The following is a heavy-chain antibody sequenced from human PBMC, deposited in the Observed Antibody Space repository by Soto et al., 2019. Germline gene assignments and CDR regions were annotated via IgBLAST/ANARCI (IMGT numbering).Heavy chain of an antibody. V-gene: IGHV4-34*01. CDR3: ARGRGGIAAAARHYYYMDV. J-gene: IGHJ6*03. D-gene: IGHD6-13*01. CDR1: GGSFSGYY. CDR2: INHSGST. Sequence: SETLSLTCAVYGGSFSGYYWSWIRQPPGKGLEWIGEINHSGSTNYNPSLKSRVTISVDTSKNQFSLELSSVTAADTAVYYCARGRGGIAAAARHYYYMDVWGKGTTVTVSS.